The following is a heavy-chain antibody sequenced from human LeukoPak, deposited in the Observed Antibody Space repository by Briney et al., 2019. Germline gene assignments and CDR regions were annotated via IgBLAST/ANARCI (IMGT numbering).Heavy chain of an antibody. V-gene: IGHV4-30-4*01. CDR1: GGSISSRDYY. J-gene: IGHJ4*02. Sequence: SETLSLTCTVSGGSISSRDYYWSWIRQPPGKGLEWIGYIYYSGSTYYNPSLKSRVAISVDTSKNQFSLKLTSVTAADTAVYYCASSTVRGVIDCWGQGTLVTVSS. D-gene: IGHD3-10*01. CDR3: ASSTVRGVIDC. CDR2: IYYSGST.